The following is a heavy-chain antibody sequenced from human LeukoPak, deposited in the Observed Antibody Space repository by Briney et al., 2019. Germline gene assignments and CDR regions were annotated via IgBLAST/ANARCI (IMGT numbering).Heavy chain of an antibody. J-gene: IGHJ4*02. CDR1: GGSISSYY. Sequence: SSETLSLTCTVSGGSISSYYWSWIRQPPGKGLEWIGYIYYSGSTNYNPSLKSRVTISVDTSKNQFSLKLSSVTAADTAVYYCARDRREDYVWGSYPLIWGQGTLVTVSS. V-gene: IGHV4-59*12. CDR2: IYYSGST. CDR3: ARDRREDYVWGSYPLI. D-gene: IGHD3-16*02.